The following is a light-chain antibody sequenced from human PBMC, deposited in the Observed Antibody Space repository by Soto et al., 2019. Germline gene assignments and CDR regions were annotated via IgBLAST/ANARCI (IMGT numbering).Light chain of an antibody. CDR3: QQYSTPALT. CDR2: GTS. J-gene: IGKJ4*01. CDR1: QSVSSRY. Sequence: IVLTQSPVSLSLSPGERATLSCRASQSVSSRYLVWYLQRPGQPPRLLIYGTSTRAAGISYRFSRSGSWTDFTLTIYRLEPGDSAVYYCQQYSTPALTFGGGTKVEIK. V-gene: IGKV3-20*01.